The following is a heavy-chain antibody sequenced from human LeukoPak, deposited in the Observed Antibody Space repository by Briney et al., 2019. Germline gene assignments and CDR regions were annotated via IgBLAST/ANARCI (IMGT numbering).Heavy chain of an antibody. J-gene: IGHJ4*02. CDR3: AKDPYQTYRETGSARPDY. Sequence: GTSLRLSCVASGFTFDNYAMHWVRQAPGKGLEWVALVSHDGSNKYYADSVKGRFTISRDNSKNTLCLLMNSLRAEDTALYYCAKDPYQTYRETGSARPDYWGQGTLVTVSS. V-gene: IGHV3-30-3*01. D-gene: IGHD3-10*01. CDR1: GFTFDNYA. CDR2: VSHDGSNK.